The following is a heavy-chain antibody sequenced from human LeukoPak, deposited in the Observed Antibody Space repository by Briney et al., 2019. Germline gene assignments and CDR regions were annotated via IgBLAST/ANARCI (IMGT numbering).Heavy chain of an antibody. V-gene: IGHV3-9*02. CDR3: AKDIRIFGVVTPPDAFDI. Sequence: GGSLRLSCAASGFTSDDYAMHWVRHAPGKGLEWVSGISWNSGSIGYADSVKGRFTISRDNAKNSLYLQMNSLRAEDTALYYCAKDIRIFGVVTPPDAFDIWGQGTMVTVSS. J-gene: IGHJ3*02. D-gene: IGHD3-3*01. CDR2: ISWNSGSI. CDR1: GFTSDDYA.